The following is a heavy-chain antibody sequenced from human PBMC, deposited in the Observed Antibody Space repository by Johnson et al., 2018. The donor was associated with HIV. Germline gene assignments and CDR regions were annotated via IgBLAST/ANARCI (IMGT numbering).Heavy chain of an antibody. V-gene: IGHV3-13*01. CDR3: TRSKPRYYDVGPRGAFDI. CDR1: GFTFSSYD. J-gene: IGHJ3*02. CDR2: IGTAGDT. D-gene: IGHD3-22*01. Sequence: VQLVESGGGLVQPGGSLRLPCTASGFTFSSYDMHWVRQATGKGLEWVSAIGTAGDTYYPGSVKGRFTISRETAKNSLYLQMNSLGAGDTAVYYCTRSKPRYYDVGPRGAFDIWGQGTVVAVSS.